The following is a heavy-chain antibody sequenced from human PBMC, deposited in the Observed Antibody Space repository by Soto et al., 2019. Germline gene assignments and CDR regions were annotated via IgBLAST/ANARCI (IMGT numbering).Heavy chain of an antibody. CDR1: GGSFSGYY. Sequence: SETLSLTCAVYGGSFSGYYWSWIRQPPGKGLEWIGEINHSGSTNYNPSLKSRVTISVDTSKNQFSLKLSSVTAADTAVYYCARRSRDGYNLRVYGMDVWGQGNTVSVSS. J-gene: IGHJ6*02. V-gene: IGHV4-34*01. D-gene: IGHD5-12*01. CDR3: ARRSRDGYNLRVYGMDV. CDR2: INHSGST.